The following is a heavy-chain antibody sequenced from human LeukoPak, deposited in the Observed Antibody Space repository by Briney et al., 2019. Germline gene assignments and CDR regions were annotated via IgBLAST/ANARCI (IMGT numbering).Heavy chain of an antibody. J-gene: IGHJ4*02. Sequence: SETLSLTCTVSGYSISSGYYWGWIRQPPGKGLEWIGSIYHSGSTYYNPSLKSRVTISVDTSKNQFSLKLSSVTAADTAVYYCAREHSTVETSIRFSPRPDYWGQGTLVTVSS. CDR2: IYHSGST. CDR1: GYSISSGYY. D-gene: IGHD4-23*01. CDR3: AREHSTVETSIRFSPRPDY. V-gene: IGHV4-38-2*02.